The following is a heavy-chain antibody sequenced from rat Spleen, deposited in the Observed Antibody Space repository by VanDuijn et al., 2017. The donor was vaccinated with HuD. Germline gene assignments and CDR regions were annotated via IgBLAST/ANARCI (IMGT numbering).Heavy chain of an antibody. CDR1: GFSLTSYN. J-gene: IGHJ4*01. Sequence: QVQLKESGPGLVQPSQTLSLTCTVSGFSLTSYNVHWVRQPTGKGLEWMGIIWTGGSTDYNSALKSRLSISRETSKSQVFLKMNSLQTEDTAIYHCTRAPGKGYVMDAWGQGTAVTVSS. CDR2: IWTGGST. V-gene: IGHV2-30*01. CDR3: TRAPGKGYVMDA. D-gene: IGHD5-1*01.